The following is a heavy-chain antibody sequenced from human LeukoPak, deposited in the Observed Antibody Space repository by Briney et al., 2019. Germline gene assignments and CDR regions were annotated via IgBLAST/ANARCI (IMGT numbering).Heavy chain of an antibody. D-gene: IGHD6-19*01. Sequence: GASVKVSCKASGYTFTGYYIHWVRQAPGQGLEWMGRINPNSDGTNYAQSFQGRVTMTRDTSINTAYMELSRLRSDDTAVYYCARVYTGYSSGWSFDYWGQGTLVTVSS. V-gene: IGHV1-2*06. CDR1: GYTFTGYY. CDR3: ARVYTGYSSGWSFDY. CDR2: INPNSDGT. J-gene: IGHJ4*02.